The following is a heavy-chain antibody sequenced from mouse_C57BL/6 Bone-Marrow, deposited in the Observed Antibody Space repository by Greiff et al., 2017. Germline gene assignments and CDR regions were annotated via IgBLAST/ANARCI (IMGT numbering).Heavy chain of an antibody. CDR2: ISDGGSYT. D-gene: IGHD4-1*01. J-gene: IGHJ2*01. CDR3: ARSGTRDY. V-gene: IGHV5-4*03. CDR1: GFTFSSYA. Sequence: EVMLVESGGGLVKPGGSLKLSCAASGFTFSSYAMSWVRQTPEKRLEWVATISDGGSYTYYPDNVKGRFTISRDNAKNNLYLQMSHLKSEDTAMYYCARSGTRDYGGQGTTLTVSS.